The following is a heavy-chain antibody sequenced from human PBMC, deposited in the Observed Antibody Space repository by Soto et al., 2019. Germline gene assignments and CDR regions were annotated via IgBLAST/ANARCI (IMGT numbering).Heavy chain of an antibody. CDR3: ARSTIYGRHFHS. V-gene: IGHV4-61*01. CDR2: IYYNGNT. J-gene: IGHJ4*01. D-gene: IGHD2-2*01. Sequence: PSETLSLTCTASGGSVSSFNCYWSWNCQPPGKGLECIGYIYYNGNTNYNPSLKSQVTMSVDTSKVQFSVKLGSVTAADTAVYYCARSTIYGRHFHSWGLGTLVPISS. CDR1: GGSVSSFNCY.